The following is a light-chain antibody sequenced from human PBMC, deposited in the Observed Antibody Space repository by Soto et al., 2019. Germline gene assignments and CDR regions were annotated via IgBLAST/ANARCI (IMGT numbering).Light chain of an antibody. V-gene: IGKV1D-8*01. CDR2: AAS. CDR1: QGISSY. CDR3: QLSSTCSSA. Sequence: CVTVGCRMNQGISSYLAWYQQKPGKAPELLIYAASTLQSGVPSRFSGSGSGTDVTLPISSPVSEYLATHYSQLSSTCSSASDQG. J-gene: IGKJ5*01.